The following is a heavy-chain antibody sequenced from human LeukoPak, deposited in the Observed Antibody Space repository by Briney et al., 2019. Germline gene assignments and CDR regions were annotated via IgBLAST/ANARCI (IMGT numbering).Heavy chain of an antibody. V-gene: IGHV4-59*12. Sequence: SETLSLTCTVSGGSISGYYWSWIRQPPGKGLQFIGYIHYTGSTNYNPSLESRVTLSVDTSKNQFSLKLSSVTAADTAVYYCARENYYDSSGYYPTFDYWGQGTLVTVSS. CDR3: ARENYYDSSGYYPTFDY. CDR2: IHYTGST. CDR1: GGSISGYY. J-gene: IGHJ4*02. D-gene: IGHD3-22*01.